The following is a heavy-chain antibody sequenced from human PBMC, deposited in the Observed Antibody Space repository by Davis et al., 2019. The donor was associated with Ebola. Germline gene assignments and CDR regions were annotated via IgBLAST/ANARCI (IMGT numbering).Heavy chain of an antibody. V-gene: IGHV1-18*01. CDR1: GYTFSTYG. Sequence: ASVKVSCKASGYTFSTYGITWVRQAPGQGLEWIGWISTFNGNTNYAQKLQGRVTMTTDTSISTAYMDLSSLRSDDTAVFYCARELYGGEFNYWGQGTLVTVSS. CDR2: ISTFNGNT. D-gene: IGHD3-16*01. J-gene: IGHJ4*02. CDR3: ARELYGGEFNY.